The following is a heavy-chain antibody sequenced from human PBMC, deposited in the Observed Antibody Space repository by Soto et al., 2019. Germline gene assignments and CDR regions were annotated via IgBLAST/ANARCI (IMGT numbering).Heavy chain of an antibody. CDR1: GASMNTYY. V-gene: IGHV4-59*08. CDR3: ARGNTHGYYYMDV. J-gene: IGHJ6*03. D-gene: IGHD3-22*01. CDR2: FYYSGLT. Sequence: QVQLQESGPGLVKPSETLSLTCAVSGASMNTYYWSWIRQPPGKGLEWIGYFYYSGLTNYNPSLKSRVTISLDPSKYQFSLKLSSVTAADTAVYFCARGNTHGYYYMDVWGRGTTVTVSS.